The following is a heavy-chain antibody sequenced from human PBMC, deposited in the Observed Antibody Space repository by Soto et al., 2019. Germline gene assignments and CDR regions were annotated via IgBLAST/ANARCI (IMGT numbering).Heavy chain of an antibody. J-gene: IGHJ6*03. Sequence: EVQLVESGGGLVQPGGSLRLSCAASGFTLSGRSMHWVRQAPGKGLVWVSGIDNAGTDSTYADSVKGRFTNSRDNAKNKLYPQMNSLRVEDMAAYYCARGWFGPDVWGKGTTVTVSS. CDR3: ARGWFGPDV. D-gene: IGHD3-10*01. V-gene: IGHV3-74*01. CDR2: IDNAGTDS. CDR1: GFTLSGRS.